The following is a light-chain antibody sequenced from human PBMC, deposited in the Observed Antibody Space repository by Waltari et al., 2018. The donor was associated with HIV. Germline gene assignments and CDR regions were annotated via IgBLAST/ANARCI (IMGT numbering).Light chain of an antibody. Sequence: QSALTQPASVSGSPGPALPISCTGSRRDVGTYAFTSWYQQPPGTAPKLIISDVTERPSGISNRFSGSKSGTTASLTISGLQAEDEAEYFCCSFAGSNFVFGSGTKVTVL. CDR1: RRDVGTYAF. CDR2: DVT. J-gene: IGLJ1*01. V-gene: IGLV2-23*02. CDR3: CSFAGSNFV.